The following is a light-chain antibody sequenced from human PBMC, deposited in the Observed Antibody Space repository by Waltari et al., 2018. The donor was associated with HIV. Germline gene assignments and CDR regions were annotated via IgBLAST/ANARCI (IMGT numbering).Light chain of an antibody. Sequence: SYVLTQPPSVSVAPGQTAKITCGGNKIGSHRVHWSQQRPGQAPFLVVSDDSDRPSGIPERFSGSNSGNTATLTINRVEAGDEGDFFCQVWESGSEHPVFGGGTKLTVL. J-gene: IGLJ2*01. CDR1: KIGSHR. V-gene: IGLV3-21*02. CDR2: DDS. CDR3: QVWESGSEHPV.